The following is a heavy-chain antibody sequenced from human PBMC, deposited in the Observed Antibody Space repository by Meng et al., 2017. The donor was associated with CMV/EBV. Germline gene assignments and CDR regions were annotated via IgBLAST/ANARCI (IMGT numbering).Heavy chain of an antibody. D-gene: IGHD4-17*01. J-gene: IGHJ5*02. CDR1: GGTSSIYT. Sequence: SCKASGGTSSIYTISWVRQAPGQGLEWMGRIIPILGIANYAQKFQGRVTITADKSTSTAYMELSSLRSEDTAVYYCARDRLRQGFDPWGQGTLVTVSS. CDR3: ARDRLRQGFDP. CDR2: IIPILGIA. V-gene: IGHV1-69*04.